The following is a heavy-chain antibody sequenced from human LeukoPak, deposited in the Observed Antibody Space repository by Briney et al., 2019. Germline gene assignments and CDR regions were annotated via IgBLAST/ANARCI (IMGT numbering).Heavy chain of an antibody. CDR2: IYYSGST. D-gene: IGHD6-13*01. V-gene: IGHV4-39*01. CDR3: ARLAAAGPIHYFDY. CDR1: GGSVSSSSYY. Sequence: SETLSLTCTVSGGSVSSSSYYWGWIRQPPGKGLEWIGSIYYSGSTYYNPSLKSRVTISVDTSKNQFSLKLSSVTAADTAVYYCARLAAAGPIHYFDYWGQGTLVTVSS. J-gene: IGHJ4*02.